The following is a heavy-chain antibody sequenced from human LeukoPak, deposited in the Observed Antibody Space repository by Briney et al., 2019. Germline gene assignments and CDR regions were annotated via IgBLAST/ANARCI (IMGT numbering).Heavy chain of an antibody. J-gene: IGHJ3*02. CDR3: ARGRGYSGYDAFDI. CDR2: TSSSSSYI. D-gene: IGHD5-12*01. Sequence: GGSLRLSCAASGFTFSSYSVNWVRQAPGKGLEWVSSTSSSSSYIYYADSVKGRFTISRDNAKNSLYLQMNSLRAEDTAVYYCARGRGYSGYDAFDIWGQGTMVTVSS. CDR1: GFTFSSYS. V-gene: IGHV3-21*01.